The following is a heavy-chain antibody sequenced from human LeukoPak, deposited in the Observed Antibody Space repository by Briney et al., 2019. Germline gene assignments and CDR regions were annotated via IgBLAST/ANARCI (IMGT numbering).Heavy chain of an antibody. D-gene: IGHD5-18*01. CDR2: VSAGHHA. V-gene: IGHV3-13*01. CDR1: GFTLGGHD. CDR3: VREARGYHYTYFDY. Sequence: GGSLRLSCTASGFTLGGHDMHWVRHTTGGGLEGVAAVSAGHHAFYAGSVQGRFTVSREDAKNSLYLQMNSLRAGDTAVYYCVREARGYHYTYFDYWGQGSLVTVSS. J-gene: IGHJ4*02.